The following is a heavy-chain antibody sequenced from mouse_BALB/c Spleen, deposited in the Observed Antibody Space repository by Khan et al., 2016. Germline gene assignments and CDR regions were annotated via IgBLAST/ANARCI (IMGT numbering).Heavy chain of an antibody. Sequence: QVQLQQSGPELVKPGASVKISCKASGYTFTDYYINWVMQKPGQGLEWIGWIYPGSGNTTYNEKFKGKATLTVDTSYSTAYMQLSSLTSEDTAVYFGAVTTVVTGEFAYWGQGTLVTVSA. V-gene: IGHV1-84*02. CDR3: AVTTVVTGEFAY. CDR1: GYTFTDYY. J-gene: IGHJ3*01. D-gene: IGHD1-1*01. CDR2: IYPGSGNT.